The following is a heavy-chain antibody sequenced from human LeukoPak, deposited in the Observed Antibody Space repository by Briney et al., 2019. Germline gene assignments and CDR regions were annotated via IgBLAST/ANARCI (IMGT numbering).Heavy chain of an antibody. V-gene: IGHV3-7*01. D-gene: IGHD1-26*01. CDR1: SFTFSSYW. J-gene: IGHJ6*03. CDR2: IKEDGSKT. CDR3: ARESQYSGSTEGYYYYMDV. Sequence: GGSLRLSCAASSFTFSSYWMTWVRQAPGKGLEWVANIKEDGSKTFYVDSVKGRFTISRDNAKNSLYLQMNSLRAEDTAVYYCARESQYSGSTEGYYYYMDVWGKGTTVTVSS.